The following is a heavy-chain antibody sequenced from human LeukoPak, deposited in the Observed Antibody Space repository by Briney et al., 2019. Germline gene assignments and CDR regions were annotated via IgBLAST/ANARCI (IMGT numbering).Heavy chain of an antibody. CDR1: GLTISRNY. CDR2: IKESGSEK. D-gene: IGHD2-15*01. CDR3: ARGWGERGKCRGGTCNNPQFDY. J-gene: IGHJ4*02. Sequence: PGGSLRLSCAASGLTISRNYMNWVRQAPGKGLEWLANIKESGSEKYYVDSVKGRFTISRDNAKNSLYLQMNSLRVEDTAVYYCARGWGERGKCRGGTCNNPQFDYWGRGTLVTVSS. V-gene: IGHV3-7*01.